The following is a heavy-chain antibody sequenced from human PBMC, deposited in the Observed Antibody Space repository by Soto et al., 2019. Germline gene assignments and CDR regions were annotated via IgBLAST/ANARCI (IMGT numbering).Heavy chain of an antibody. Sequence: QVQLVESGGGVVQPGRSLRLSCAASGFIFSSYGMHWVRQAPGKGLEWVTVIWYDGSNKYYADSVKGRFIISRDNXKNTLYLQMNSLRAEDTAVYYCARGDYGDYSAFDYWGQGTLVTVSS. D-gene: IGHD4-17*01. CDR1: GFIFSSYG. CDR3: ARGDYGDYSAFDY. CDR2: IWYDGSNK. J-gene: IGHJ4*02. V-gene: IGHV3-33*01.